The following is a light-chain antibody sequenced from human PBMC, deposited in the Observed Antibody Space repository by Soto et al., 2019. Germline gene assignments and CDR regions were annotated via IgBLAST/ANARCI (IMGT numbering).Light chain of an antibody. CDR1: QTVSSNY. V-gene: IGKV3-20*01. CDR2: GAS. J-gene: IGKJ5*01. Sequence: EIILTQSPYTLSVSPVERATLSCRASQTVSSNYLAWCQQRPGQAPRLLIYGASTRAAGIPDRFSGSGSGTDFTLTITRLEPEDSAVYFCQQYTGPPTTFGQGTRLEIK. CDR3: QQYTGPPTT.